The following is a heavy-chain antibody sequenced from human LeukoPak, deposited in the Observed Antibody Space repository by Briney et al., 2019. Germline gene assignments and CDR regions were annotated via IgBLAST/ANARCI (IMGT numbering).Heavy chain of an antibody. CDR3: AREPQTYYYDSSGPAGFDY. J-gene: IGHJ4*02. CDR1: GYTFTGYY. CDR2: INPNSGGT. V-gene: IGHV1-2*02. D-gene: IGHD3-22*01. Sequence: SVKVSCKASGYTFTGYYMHWVRQAPGQGLEWMGWINPNSGGTNYAQKFQGRVTMTRDTSISTAYMELSRLRSDDTAVYYCAREPQTYYYDSSGPAGFDYWGQGTLVTVSS.